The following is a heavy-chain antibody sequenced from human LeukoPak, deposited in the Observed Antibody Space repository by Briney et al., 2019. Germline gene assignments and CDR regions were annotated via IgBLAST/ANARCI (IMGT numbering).Heavy chain of an antibody. CDR2: INPNSGGT. V-gene: IGHV1-2*02. Sequence: ASVKVSCKASGYTFTGYYMHWVRQAPGQGLEWMGWINPNSGGTNYAQKFQGRVTMTRDTSISTAYMELSRLRSDDTAVYYWARGQFRGVTQYYYYNNMDVWGKGTTVT. CDR1: GYTFTGYY. D-gene: IGHD3-10*01. J-gene: IGHJ6*03. CDR3: ARGQFRGVTQYYYYNNMDV.